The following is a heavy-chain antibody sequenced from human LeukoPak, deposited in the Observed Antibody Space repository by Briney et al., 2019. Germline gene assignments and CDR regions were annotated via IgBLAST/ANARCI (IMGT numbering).Heavy chain of an antibody. V-gene: IGHV3-21*01. Sequence: GGSLRLSCAASGFTFSSYSMNWVRQAPGKGLEWVSSISSSSSYIYYAGSVKGRFTISRDNAKNSLYLQMNNLRAEDTAVYYCAREQWLVESDAFDIWGQGTMVTVSS. J-gene: IGHJ3*02. CDR3: AREQWLVESDAFDI. D-gene: IGHD6-19*01. CDR2: ISSSSSYI. CDR1: GFTFSSYS.